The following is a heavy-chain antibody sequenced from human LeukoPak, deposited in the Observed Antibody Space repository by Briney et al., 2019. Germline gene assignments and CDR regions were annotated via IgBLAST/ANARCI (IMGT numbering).Heavy chain of an antibody. V-gene: IGHV3-30*04. CDR1: GFTFSSYA. D-gene: IGHD3-22*01. CDR3: ARDGYYYDSSGYSDYYYYYMDV. J-gene: IGHJ6*03. Sequence: GGSLRLSCAASGFTFSSYAMHWVRQAPGKGLEWVAVISYDGSNKYYADSVKGRFTISRDNSKNTLYLQMNSLRAEDTAVYYCARDGYYYDSSGYSDYYYYYMDVWGKGTTVTVSS. CDR2: ISYDGSNK.